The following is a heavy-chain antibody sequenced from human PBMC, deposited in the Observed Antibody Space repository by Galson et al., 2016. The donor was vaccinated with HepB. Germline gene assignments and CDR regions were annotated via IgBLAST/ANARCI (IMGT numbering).Heavy chain of an antibody. D-gene: IGHD4-23*01. CDR2: IYQSGNT. V-gene: IGHV4-30-2*01. J-gene: IGHJ4*02. CDR1: AGSISSGGYS. Sequence: TLSLTCTVSAGSISSGGYSWSWIRQPPGKALEWIGHIYQSGNTDYNPSLRSRVTISLGTSRNQFSLKLTSVTAADTAVYYCARALDYGGHYFDSWGQGTLVTVSS. CDR3: ARALDYGGHYFDS.